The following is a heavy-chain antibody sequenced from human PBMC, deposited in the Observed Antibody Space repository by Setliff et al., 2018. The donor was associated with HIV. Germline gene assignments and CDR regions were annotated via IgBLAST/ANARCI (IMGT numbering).Heavy chain of an antibody. J-gene: IGHJ5*02. CDR3: VRHHDSGFSGDPDWFDP. CDR1: GGSISSYY. V-gene: IGHV4-59*08. D-gene: IGHD2-15*01. Sequence: PSETLSLTCTVSGGSISSYYWSWIRQPPGKGLEWIGYIYYSGSTNYNPSLKSRVTISVDTSKNQFSLKLSSVTAADTAVHYCVRHHDSGFSGDPDWFDPWGQGILVTVS. CDR2: IYYSGST.